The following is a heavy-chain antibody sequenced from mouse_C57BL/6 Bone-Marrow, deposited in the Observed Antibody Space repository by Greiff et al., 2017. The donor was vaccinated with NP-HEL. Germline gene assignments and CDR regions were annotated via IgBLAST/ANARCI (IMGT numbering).Heavy chain of an antibody. CDR1: GYTFTSYW. J-gene: IGHJ2*01. D-gene: IGHD2-4*01. Sequence: QVQLKQPGAELVKPGASVKLSCKASGYTFTSYWMQWVKQRPGQGLEWIGEIDPSDSYTNYNQKFKGKATLTVDTSSSTAYMQLSSLTSEDSAVYYCARSGDYLLFDYWGQGTTLTVSS. V-gene: IGHV1-50*01. CDR2: IDPSDSYT. CDR3: ARSGDYLLFDY.